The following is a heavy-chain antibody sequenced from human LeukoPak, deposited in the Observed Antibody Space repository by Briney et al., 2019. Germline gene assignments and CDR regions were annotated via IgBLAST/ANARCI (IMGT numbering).Heavy chain of an antibody. D-gene: IGHD4/OR15-4a*01. CDR1: GFTFRSYW. V-gene: IGHV3-7*01. CDR2: IDQSGSDT. CDR3: ATPYSFDGARDYTDF. Sequence: GGSLRLSCAAAGFTFRSYWMSWFRQAPGKGLEWVANIDQSGSDTYYVDSVKGRFTITRDNARTSLYLQMNSLRVEDTAVYFCATPYSFDGARDYTDFWGQGTLVTVSS. J-gene: IGHJ4*02.